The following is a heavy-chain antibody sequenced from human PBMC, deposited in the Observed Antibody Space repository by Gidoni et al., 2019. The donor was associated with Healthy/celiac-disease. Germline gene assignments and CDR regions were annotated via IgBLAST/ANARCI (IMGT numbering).Heavy chain of an antibody. Sequence: QLQLQESGPGLVKPSETLSLTCTVSGGSISSSRYYWGWIRQPPGKGLEWIGSIYYSGSTYYNPSLKSRVTISVDTSKNQFSLKLSSVTAADTAVYYCATYNLLWFGELLGEVGWFDPWGQGTLVTVSS. J-gene: IGHJ5*02. V-gene: IGHV4-39*01. CDR1: GGSISSSRYY. CDR3: ATYNLLWFGELLGEVGWFDP. CDR2: IYYSGST. D-gene: IGHD3-10*01.